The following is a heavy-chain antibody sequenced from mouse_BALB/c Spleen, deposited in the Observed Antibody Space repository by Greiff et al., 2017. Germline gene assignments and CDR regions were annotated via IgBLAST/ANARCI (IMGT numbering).Heavy chain of an antibody. Sequence: EVKVVESGGGLVKPGGSLKLSCAASGFTFSSYAMSWVRQSPEKRLEWVAEISSGGSYTYYPDTVTGRFTISRDNAKNTLYLEMSSLRSEDTAMYYCARDHGYGGDYYAMDYWGQGTSVTVSS. CDR1: GFTFSSYA. CDR3: ARDHGYGGDYYAMDY. D-gene: IGHD2-2*01. J-gene: IGHJ4*01. V-gene: IGHV5-9-4*01. CDR2: ISSGGSYT.